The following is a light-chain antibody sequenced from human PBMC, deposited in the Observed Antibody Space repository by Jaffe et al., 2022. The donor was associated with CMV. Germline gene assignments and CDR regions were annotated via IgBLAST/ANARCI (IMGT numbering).Light chain of an antibody. CDR3: QAWDSTTHHHV. J-gene: IGLJ1*01. CDR1: NIEKNH. Sequence: SHVLTQPPSVSVAPGQTATITCAGDNIEKNHVHWYQQKPGQAPVLVIYYESDRPSGIPERFSGSKSGNTATLTISRVEGGDEADYYCQAWDSTTHHHVFGTATKVTVL. CDR2: YES. V-gene: IGLV3-21*04.